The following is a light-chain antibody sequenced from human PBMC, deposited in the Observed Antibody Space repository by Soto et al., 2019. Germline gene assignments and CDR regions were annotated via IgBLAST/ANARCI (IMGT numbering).Light chain of an antibody. CDR3: QQCRNWPLT. J-gene: IGKJ4*01. V-gene: IGKV3-15*01. CDR1: RMVYNT. Sequence: EIVMTQSPATLSASPGEGATLSCKAVRMVYNTLAGYQQRPGQPPRLLIYDASTRATGISARFSGSGYGTEFTLTISSLQSEDFAVYFCQQCRNWPLTFGGGTKVEIK. CDR2: DAS.